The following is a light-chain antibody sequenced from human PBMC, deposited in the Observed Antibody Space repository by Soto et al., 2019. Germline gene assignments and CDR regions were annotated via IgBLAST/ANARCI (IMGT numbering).Light chain of an antibody. V-gene: IGKV3-20*01. Sequence: DIVLTQSPGTLSLSPGERATLSCRASQSVSSSSLAWYQQKPGQAPRLLIYGASSKAAGIPDRFSGSGSGADFTLTITRLEPEDFAVYYCQQYGWRITFGQGTRLEIK. CDR1: QSVSSSS. J-gene: IGKJ5*01. CDR3: QQYGWRIT. CDR2: GAS.